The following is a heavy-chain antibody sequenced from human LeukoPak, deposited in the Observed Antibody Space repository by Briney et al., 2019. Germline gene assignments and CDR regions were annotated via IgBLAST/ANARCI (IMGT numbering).Heavy chain of an antibody. CDR2: IRYDGSNK. CDR3: AKDHRSITIFGVVPEYFDY. Sequence: GGSLRLSCAASGFTFSSYGMHWVRQAPGKGLEWVAFIRYDGSNKYYADSVKGRFTISRDNSKNTLYLQMNSLRAEDTAVYYCAKDHRSITIFGVVPEYFDYWGQGTLVTVSS. V-gene: IGHV3-30*02. J-gene: IGHJ4*02. CDR1: GFTFSSYG. D-gene: IGHD3-3*01.